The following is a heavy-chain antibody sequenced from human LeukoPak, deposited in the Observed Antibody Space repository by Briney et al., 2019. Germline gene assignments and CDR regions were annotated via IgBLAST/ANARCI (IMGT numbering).Heavy chain of an antibody. CDR3: ASPGLRYFDWLLLGDDAFDI. D-gene: IGHD3-9*01. J-gene: IGHJ3*02. V-gene: IGHV1-2*06. Sequence: VASVKVSCKASGYTFTGYYMHWVRQAPGQGLEWMGRINPNSGGTTYAQKFQGRVTMTRDTSNSTAYMELSRLRSDDTAVYYCASPGLRYFDWLLLGDDAFDIWGQGTMVTVSS. CDR1: GYTFTGYY. CDR2: INPNSGGT.